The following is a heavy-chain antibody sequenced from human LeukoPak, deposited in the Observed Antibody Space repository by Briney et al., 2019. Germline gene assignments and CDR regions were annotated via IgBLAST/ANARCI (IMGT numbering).Heavy chain of an antibody. CDR2: INHSGST. CDR1: GGSFSGYY. J-gene: IGHJ4*02. CDR3: ARVGDFWSGFYLDY. V-gene: IGHV4-34*01. Sequence: PSETLSLTCAVYGGSFSGYYWSWIRQPPGKGLEWIGEINHSGSTNYNPSLKSRVTISVDTSKNQFSLKLSSVTAADTAVYYCARVGDFWSGFYLDYWGQGTLVTVSS. D-gene: IGHD3-3*01.